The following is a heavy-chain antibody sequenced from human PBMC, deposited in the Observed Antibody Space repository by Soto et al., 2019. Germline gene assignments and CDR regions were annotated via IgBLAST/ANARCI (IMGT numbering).Heavy chain of an antibody. CDR3: ARVAAHRPGSYYYYYGMDV. D-gene: IGHD6-13*01. Sequence: SVKVSCKASGGTFGSYAISWVRQAPGQGLEWMGGIIPIFGTANYAQKFQGRVTITADESTSTAYMELSSLRSEDTAVYYCARVAAHRPGSYYYYYGMDVWGQGTTVTVSS. J-gene: IGHJ6*02. CDR2: IIPIFGTA. V-gene: IGHV1-69*13. CDR1: GGTFGSYA.